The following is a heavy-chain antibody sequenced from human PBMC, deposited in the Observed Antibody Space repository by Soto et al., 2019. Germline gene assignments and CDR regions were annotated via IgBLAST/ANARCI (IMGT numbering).Heavy chain of an antibody. J-gene: IGHJ4*02. D-gene: IGHD3-22*01. CDR3: AKDKGTMIVVYYFDY. CDR1: GFTFDDYA. Sequence: GGSLRLPCAASGFTFDDYAMHWVRQAPGKGLEWVSLISGDGGSTYYADSVKGRFTISRDNSKNSLYLQMNSLRTEDTALYYCAKDKGTMIVVYYFDYWGQGTLVTVSS. V-gene: IGHV3-43*02. CDR2: ISGDGGST.